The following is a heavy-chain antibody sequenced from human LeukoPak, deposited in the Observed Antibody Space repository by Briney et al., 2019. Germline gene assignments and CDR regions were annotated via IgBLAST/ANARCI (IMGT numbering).Heavy chain of an antibody. CDR2: ISGSGSVS. CDR3: ARDGGFGFLAAFDI. V-gene: IGHV3-48*03. CDR1: GFTFSSYE. J-gene: IGHJ3*02. D-gene: IGHD3-10*01. Sequence: GGSLRLSCAASGFTFSSYEMNWVRQAPGKGLEWISYISGSGSVSYYEDSVKGRFTISRDNAKNSLYLQMNSLRDEDTALYYCARDGGFGFLAAFDIWGQGTMITVSS.